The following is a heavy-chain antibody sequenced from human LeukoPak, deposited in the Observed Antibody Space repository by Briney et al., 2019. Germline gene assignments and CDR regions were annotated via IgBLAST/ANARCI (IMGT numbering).Heavy chain of an antibody. D-gene: IGHD1-26*01. CDR1: GFTFSTYA. CDR2: ISAGGDRT. V-gene: IGHV3-23*01. Sequence: GGSLRLSCAASGFTFSTYAMTWVRQAPGKGLEWVSGISAGGDRTYYTDSVRGRFTISRDNSKNTLYLQMNSLRAEDTAEYYCARSTVGTSCCTAVDYWGQGTLVTVSS. CDR3: ARSTVGTSCCTAVDY. J-gene: IGHJ4*02.